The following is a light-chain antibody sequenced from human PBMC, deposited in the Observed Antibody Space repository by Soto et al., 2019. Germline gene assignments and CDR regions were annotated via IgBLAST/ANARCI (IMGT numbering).Light chain of an antibody. Sequence: DLQMTQAPSILLASVGDRVTITCRASQHISTYVSWYQQKPGKAPKLLIYAASTLQRGVPSTFSGGGSGTHFTLTISSLQPEDFATYYCQQSYGTPWTFGQGTKVEAK. CDR3: QQSYGTPWT. CDR2: AAS. CDR1: QHISTY. J-gene: IGKJ1*01. V-gene: IGKV1-39*01.